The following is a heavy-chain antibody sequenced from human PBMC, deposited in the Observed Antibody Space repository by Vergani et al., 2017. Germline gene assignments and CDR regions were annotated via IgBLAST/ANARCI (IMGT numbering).Heavy chain of an antibody. Sequence: QLHLQESGPGLVKPSETLSLTCTVSGSSITSSSYYWGWIRQPPGKSLEWIGSVYYSGLTYYNPSLKSRVAISVDTSKNQFSLKVTSVTAADTAVYFCARQRPGSGWSPGDFDDWGQGILVTVSS. CDR3: ARQRPGSGWSPGDFDD. CDR1: GSSITSSSYY. D-gene: IGHD6-19*01. J-gene: IGHJ4*02. CDR2: VYYSGLT. V-gene: IGHV4-39*01.